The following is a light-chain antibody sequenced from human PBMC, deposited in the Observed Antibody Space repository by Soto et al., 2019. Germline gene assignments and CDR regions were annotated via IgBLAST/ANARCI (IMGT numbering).Light chain of an antibody. CDR1: SGSIASNY. CDR3: QSYDSSKSSVV. V-gene: IGLV6-57*03. J-gene: IGLJ2*01. Sequence: NFMLTQPHSVSESPGKTVTISCTRSSGSIASNYVQWYQQRPGSAPTTVIYEDNQRPSGVPDRFSGSIDSSSNSASLTISGLKTEDEADYYCQSYDSSKSSVVFCGGTKLTFL. CDR2: EDN.